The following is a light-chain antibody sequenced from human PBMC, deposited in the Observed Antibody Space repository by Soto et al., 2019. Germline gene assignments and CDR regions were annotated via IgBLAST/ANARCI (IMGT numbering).Light chain of an antibody. CDR2: GVS. CDR3: QQFLTYPRT. CDR1: QSVSGSD. V-gene: IGKV3-20*01. Sequence: EDVLTQSPGTLSLYPGERATLSCRASQSVSGSDLAWYQQKPGQAPRLLISGVSNRATGTPDRFSGSGSGTDFTLTISSLQPEDFATYSCQQFLTYPRTFGQGTKVDIK. J-gene: IGKJ1*01.